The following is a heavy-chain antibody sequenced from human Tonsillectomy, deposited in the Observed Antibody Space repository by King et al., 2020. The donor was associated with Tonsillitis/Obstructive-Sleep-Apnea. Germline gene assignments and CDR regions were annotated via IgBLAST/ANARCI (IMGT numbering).Heavy chain of an antibody. CDR1: GGSISSYY. CDR2: IYYSGST. Sequence: QLQESGPGLVKPSETLSLTCTVSGGSISSYYWSWIRQPPGKGLEWIGYIYYSGSTNYNPSLKSRVTISVDTSKNQFSLKLSSVTAADTAVYYWARGRSVVVPAAFNWFDPWGQGTLVTVSS. J-gene: IGHJ5*02. D-gene: IGHD2-2*01. CDR3: ARGRSVVVPAAFNWFDP. V-gene: IGHV4-59*01.